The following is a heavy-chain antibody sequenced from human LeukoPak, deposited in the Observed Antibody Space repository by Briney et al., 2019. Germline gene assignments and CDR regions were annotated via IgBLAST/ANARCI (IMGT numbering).Heavy chain of an antibody. J-gene: IGHJ4*02. D-gene: IGHD6-13*01. Sequence: GESLKISCKGSGYSFTNFWIGWVRQMPGKGLEWMGVICPGDSDTRYSPSFQGQVTISADKSISTAYLQWSSLKASDTAMYYCARPGYSSPLDYWGQGTLVTVSS. CDR2: ICPGDSDT. V-gene: IGHV5-51*01. CDR1: GYSFTNFW. CDR3: ARPGYSSPLDY.